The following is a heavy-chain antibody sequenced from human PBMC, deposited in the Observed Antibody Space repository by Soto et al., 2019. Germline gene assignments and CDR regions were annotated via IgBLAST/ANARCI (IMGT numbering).Heavy chain of an antibody. Sequence: QVQLMESGGGLVKPGGSLRLSCAASGFTFSDYYMSWIRQAPGKGLEWVSYISGGGSNIYYPDSVKGRFSISRDNAKNSLYLQMNSLRAEDTAVYYCARRSSSRNFDYWDQGTLVTVSS. D-gene: IGHD6-13*01. CDR3: ARRSSSRNFDY. V-gene: IGHV3-11*01. CDR1: GFTFSDYY. J-gene: IGHJ4*02. CDR2: ISGGGSNI.